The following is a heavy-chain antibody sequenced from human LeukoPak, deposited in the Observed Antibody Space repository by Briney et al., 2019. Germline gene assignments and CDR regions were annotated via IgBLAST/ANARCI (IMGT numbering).Heavy chain of an antibody. CDR1: GFTFSSYE. CDR2: ISSSGSTI. V-gene: IGHV3-48*03. J-gene: IGHJ4*02. Sequence: PGGSLRLSCAASGFTFSSYEMNWVRQAPGKGLEWVSYISSSGSTIYYADSVKGRFTISRDNAKNSPYLQMNSLRDEDTAVYYCARLLQYSSSWKTFDYWGQGTLVTVSS. CDR3: ARLLQYSSSWKTFDY. D-gene: IGHD6-13*01.